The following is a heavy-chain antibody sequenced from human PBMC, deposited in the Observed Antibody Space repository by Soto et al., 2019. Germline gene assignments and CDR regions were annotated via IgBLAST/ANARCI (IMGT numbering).Heavy chain of an antibody. CDR3: ARDSFSEVTRSDDGFDI. V-gene: IGHV1-69*13. Sequence: SVKVSCKASGGTFSSYAISWVRQAPGQGLEWMGGIIPIFGTANYAQKFQGRVTITADESTSTAYMELSSLRSEDTAVYYCARDSFSEVTRSDDGFDIWGQGTMVTVSS. J-gene: IGHJ3*02. D-gene: IGHD4-17*01. CDR1: GGTFSSYA. CDR2: IIPIFGTA.